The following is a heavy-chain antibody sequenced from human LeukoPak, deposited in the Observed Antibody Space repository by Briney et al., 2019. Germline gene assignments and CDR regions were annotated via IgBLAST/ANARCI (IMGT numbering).Heavy chain of an antibody. CDR2: ISSSSSYI. J-gene: IGHJ4*02. CDR3: ARDGLYGSGSYLFGY. CDR1: GFTFSSYS. D-gene: IGHD3-10*01. V-gene: IGHV3-21*01. Sequence: GGSLRLSCAASGFTFSSYSMNWVRQAPGKGLEWVSSISSSSSYIYYADSVKGRFTISRDNAKNSLYLQMNSLRAEDTAVYYCARDGLYGSGSYLFGYWGQGTLVTVSS.